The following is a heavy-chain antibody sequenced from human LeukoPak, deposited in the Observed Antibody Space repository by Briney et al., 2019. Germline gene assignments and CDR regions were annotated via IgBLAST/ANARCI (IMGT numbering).Heavy chain of an antibody. CDR2: ISYSGST. CDR3: ARHEGWLQSDYYYGMDV. CDR1: GGSISSYY. Sequence: SETLSLTCTVSGGSISSYYWNWLRQPPGKGLEWIGYISYSGSTNYNPSLRSRVTISVDTSKNQFSLKLSSVTAADTAVYYCARHEGWLQSDYYYGMDVWGQGTTVTVSS. D-gene: IGHD5-24*01. V-gene: IGHV4-59*01. J-gene: IGHJ6*02.